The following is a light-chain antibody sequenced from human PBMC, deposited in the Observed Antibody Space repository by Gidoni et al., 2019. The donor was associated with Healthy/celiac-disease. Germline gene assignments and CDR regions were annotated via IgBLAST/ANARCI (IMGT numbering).Light chain of an antibody. Sequence: VCITCRASQSISSYLNWYQQKPGKAPKLLIYAASSLQSGVPSRFSGSGSGTDFTLTISSLQPEDFATYYCQQSYSTLTFGPGTKVDIK. CDR2: AAS. CDR3: QQSYSTLT. V-gene: IGKV1-39*01. J-gene: IGKJ3*01. CDR1: QSISSY.